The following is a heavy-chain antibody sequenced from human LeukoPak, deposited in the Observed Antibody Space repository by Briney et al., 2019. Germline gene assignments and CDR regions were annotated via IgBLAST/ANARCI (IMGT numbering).Heavy chain of an antibody. J-gene: IGHJ6*02. V-gene: IGHV1-46*01. Sequence: ASVKVSCKAPGYTFTHYYMHWVRQAPGQGLEWLGVINPSGGNTTFAQKFQGRVTMTRDTSTNTVYMELSSLRSEDTAVYYCARDQVIVVVPVGSSRVPSPVDLNYHFYGMDVWGQGTTVTVSS. CDR3: ARDQVIVVVPVGSSRVPSPVDLNYHFYGMDV. CDR1: GYTFTHYY. CDR2: INPSGGNT. D-gene: IGHD2-2*01.